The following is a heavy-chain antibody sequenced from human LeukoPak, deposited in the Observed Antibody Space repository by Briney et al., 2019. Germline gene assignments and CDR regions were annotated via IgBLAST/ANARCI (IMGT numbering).Heavy chain of an antibody. V-gene: IGHV3-30*03. CDR3: ARDSRTAAGALDY. J-gene: IGHJ4*02. CDR1: GFTFSSYG. CDR2: VSSDGNNK. Sequence: GGSLRLSCAASGFTFSSYGMHWVRQAPGKGLEWVAVVSSDGNNKFYTDSMKGRFTISRDNSQNTLYLQMNNLRPEDTAIYYCARDSRTAAGALDYWGQGTLVTVSS. D-gene: IGHD6-13*01.